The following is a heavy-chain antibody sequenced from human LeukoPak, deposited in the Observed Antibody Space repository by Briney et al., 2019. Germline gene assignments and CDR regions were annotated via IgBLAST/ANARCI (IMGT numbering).Heavy chain of an antibody. V-gene: IGHV3-7*03. Sequence: GGSLSLSCSASGFTFSSYWMSWVRQAPGKGLEWVANIKQDGSEKYYVDSVKGRFTISRDNAKNSLYLQMNSLRAEDTAVYYCARDGYAAGPATTFDYWGQGTLVIVSS. J-gene: IGHJ4*02. D-gene: IGHD6-25*01. CDR2: IKQDGSEK. CDR1: GFTFSSYW. CDR3: ARDGYAAGPATTFDY.